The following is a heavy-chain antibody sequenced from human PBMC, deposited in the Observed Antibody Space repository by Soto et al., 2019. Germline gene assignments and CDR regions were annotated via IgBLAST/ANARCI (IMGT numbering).Heavy chain of an antibody. CDR1: GFTFSSYS. J-gene: IGHJ5*02. CDR3: ARGAGGPRPDWFDP. CDR2: ISSSSSTI. D-gene: IGHD3-16*01. Sequence: GGSLRLSCAASGFTFSSYSMNWVRQAPGKGLEWVSYISSSSSTIYYADSVKGRFTISRDNAKNSLYLQMNSLRAEDTAVYYWARGAGGPRPDWFDPWGQGTLVTVSS. V-gene: IGHV3-48*01.